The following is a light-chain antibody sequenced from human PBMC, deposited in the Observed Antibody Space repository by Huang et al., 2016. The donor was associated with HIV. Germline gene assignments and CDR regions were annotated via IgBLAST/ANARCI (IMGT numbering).Light chain of an antibody. CDR2: RAS. CDR3: QQYGSSPPYT. J-gene: IGKJ2*01. Sequence: EIVLTQSPATLSLSPGERATLSCRASQSVRSNTYLAWYQQKPGPAPRLLIYRASSRATGIPDRFSGSGSGTDFTLTITRLEPEDSAVYYCQQYGSSPPYTFGQGTKLEIK. CDR1: QSVRSNTY. V-gene: IGKV3-20*01.